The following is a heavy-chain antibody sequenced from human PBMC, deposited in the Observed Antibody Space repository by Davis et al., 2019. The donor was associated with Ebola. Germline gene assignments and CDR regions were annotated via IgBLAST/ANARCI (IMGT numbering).Heavy chain of an antibody. CDR2: ISGSGGRT. D-gene: IGHD6-13*01. J-gene: IGHJ4*02. V-gene: IGHV3-23*01. Sequence: GESLKISCATSGFTLSSYAMSWVRQAPGKGLEWVSAISGSGGRTYYTDSVKGRFTISRDNSKNTLYLQMNSLRAEDTAVYYCAKDRFAGAAPWDWGQGTLVTVSS. CDR1: GFTLSSYA. CDR3: AKDRFAGAAPWD.